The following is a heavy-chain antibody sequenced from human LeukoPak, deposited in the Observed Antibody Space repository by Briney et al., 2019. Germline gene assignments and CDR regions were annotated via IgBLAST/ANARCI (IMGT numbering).Heavy chain of an antibody. Sequence: PGGSLRLSCAASGFTFSDYALIWVRQAPGKGLEWISAIRGTGGTTYYADSVKGRFTISRDNSKNTLYLQMNSLRAEDTAVYYCARLAYWGQGTLVTVSS. J-gene: IGHJ4*02. CDR1: GFTFSDYA. V-gene: IGHV3-23*01. CDR3: ARLAY. CDR2: IRGTGGTT.